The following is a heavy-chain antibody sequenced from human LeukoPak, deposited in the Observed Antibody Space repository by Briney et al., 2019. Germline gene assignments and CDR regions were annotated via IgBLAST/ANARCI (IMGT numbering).Heavy chain of an antibody. D-gene: IGHD6-13*01. V-gene: IGHV1-69*13. CDR3: AREFSSPRRFDP. CDR1: GGTFISYA. J-gene: IGHJ5*02. CDR2: IIPIFGTA. Sequence: SVKVSCKASGGTFISYAISWVRQAPGQGLEWMGGIIPIFGTANYAQKFQGRVTITADESTSTAYMELSSLRSEDTAVYYCAREFSSPRRFDPWGQGTLVTVSS.